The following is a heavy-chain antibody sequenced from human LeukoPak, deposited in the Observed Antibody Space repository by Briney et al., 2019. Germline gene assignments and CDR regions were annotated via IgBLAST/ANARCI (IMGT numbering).Heavy chain of an antibody. CDR3: AKKMSITAASQVDY. J-gene: IGHJ4*02. Sequence: GGSLRLSCAASGFTFSSYAMSWVRQAPGKGLEWVSAISGSGGSTYYADSVKGRFTISRDNSKNTLYLQMNGLRAEDTAVYYCAKKMSITAASQVDYWGQGTLVTVSS. V-gene: IGHV3-23*01. CDR2: ISGSGGST. CDR1: GFTFSSYA. D-gene: IGHD1-20*01.